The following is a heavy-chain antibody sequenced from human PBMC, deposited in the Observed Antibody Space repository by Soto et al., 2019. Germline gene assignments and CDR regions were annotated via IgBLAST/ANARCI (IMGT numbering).Heavy chain of an antibody. CDR2: IYYSGST. V-gene: IGHV4-59*01. J-gene: IGHJ6*02. Sequence: LSLTCTVSGGSISSYYWSWIRQPPGKGLEWIGYIYYSGSTNYNPSLKSRVTISVDTSKNQFSLKLSSVTAADTAVYYCARVGGYENYYYYGMDVWGQGTTVTVSS. CDR3: ARVGGYENYYYYGMDV. CDR1: GGSISSYY. D-gene: IGHD5-12*01.